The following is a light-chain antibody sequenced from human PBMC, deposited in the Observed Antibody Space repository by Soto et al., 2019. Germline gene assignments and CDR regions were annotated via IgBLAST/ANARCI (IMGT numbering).Light chain of an antibody. J-gene: IGLJ1*01. Sequence: QSVLTQPASVSGSPGQSITISCTGTSSDVGDYKYVSWYQQHPGKAPKLMIYDVSNRPSGVSNRFSGSKSGNTASLTISGLQAEDEADHYCSSYTSSSTLYVFGTGTKVTVL. CDR2: DVS. V-gene: IGLV2-14*01. CDR1: SSDVGDYKY. CDR3: SSYTSSSTLYV.